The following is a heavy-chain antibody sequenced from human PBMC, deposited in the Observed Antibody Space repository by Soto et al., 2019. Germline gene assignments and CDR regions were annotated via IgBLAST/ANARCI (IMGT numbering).Heavy chain of an antibody. V-gene: IGHV1-69*01. J-gene: IGHJ1*01. Sequence: QVQLVQSGAEVKKPGSSVKVSCKASGGTFSSYAISWVRQAPGQGLEWMGGIIPIFGTANYAQKFQGRVTITADESTSTAYMVLSSLRSEDTDVYYFARDPRGVAVAGTSEYFQHWGQGTLVTVSS. CDR1: GGTFSSYA. D-gene: IGHD6-19*01. CDR3: ARDPRGVAVAGTSEYFQH. CDR2: IIPIFGTA.